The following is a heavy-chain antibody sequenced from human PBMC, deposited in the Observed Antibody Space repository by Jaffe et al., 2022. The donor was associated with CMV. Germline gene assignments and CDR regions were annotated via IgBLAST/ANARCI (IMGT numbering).Heavy chain of an antibody. CDR3: ANGGGSSGYPEY. V-gene: IGHV1-2*02. CDR1: GYTLTDDY. CDR2: INPNSGGT. D-gene: IGHD6-19*01. J-gene: IGHJ4*02. Sequence: QVQLVQSGAEVKKPGASVKVSCKASGYTLTDDYVHWVRQAPGQGLEWMGWINPNSGGTNYAQKFQGRVTVTRDTSISTVYMELSDLRSDDTAVHYCANGGGSSGYPEYWGQGTLVTVSS.